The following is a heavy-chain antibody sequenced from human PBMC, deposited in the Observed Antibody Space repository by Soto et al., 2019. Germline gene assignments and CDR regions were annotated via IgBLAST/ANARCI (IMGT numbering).Heavy chain of an antibody. CDR3: ARFGTYYDSSGFLY. D-gene: IGHD3-22*01. J-gene: IGHJ4*02. Sequence: SGGSLRLSCAASGFTFGHYWMHWVRQGPGKGLEWVSRVNSDGSSAGYADSVKGRFTISRDNAKNTVYLQMNSLRAEDTAVYYCARFGTYYDSSGFLYWGQGALVTVSS. V-gene: IGHV3-74*01. CDR1: GFTFGHYW. CDR2: VNSDGSSA.